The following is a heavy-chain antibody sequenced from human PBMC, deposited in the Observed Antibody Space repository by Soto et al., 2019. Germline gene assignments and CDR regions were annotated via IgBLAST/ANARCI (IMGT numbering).Heavy chain of an antibody. J-gene: IGHJ4*02. CDR2: TYYRSKWYS. CDR1: GDSVSSTSAA. V-gene: IGHV6-1*01. Sequence: SQTVSRTCAISGDSVSSTSAAWSWIRQYPSRGLEWLGRTYYRSKWYSDYAVSVKSRITINPDTSKNQFYLQLNSVTPEDTAVYYCARGSYPRGWVWGQATLVTVYS. CDR3: ARGSYPRGWV. D-gene: IGHD6-19*01.